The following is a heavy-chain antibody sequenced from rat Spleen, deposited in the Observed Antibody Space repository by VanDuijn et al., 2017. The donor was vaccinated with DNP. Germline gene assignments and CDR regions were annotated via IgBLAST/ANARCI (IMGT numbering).Heavy chain of an antibody. Sequence: EVQLVVSGGGLVQPGRSLKLSCAASGFTFSDYYMAWVRQAPTKGLEWVAYITYDGGSAYYGDSVKGRFTISRDNAKSTLYLQMNSLRSEDTATYYCAIYYFSGDNWFGYWGQGTLVTVSS. CDR3: AIYYFSGDNWFGY. V-gene: IGHV5-20*01. CDR2: ITYDGGSA. CDR1: GFTFSDYY. D-gene: IGHD1-1*01. J-gene: IGHJ3*01.